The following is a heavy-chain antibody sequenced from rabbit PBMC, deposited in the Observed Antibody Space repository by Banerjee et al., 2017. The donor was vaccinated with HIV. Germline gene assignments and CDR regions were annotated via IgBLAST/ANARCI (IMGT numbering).Heavy chain of an antibody. CDR2: IDTNSGST. V-gene: IGHV1S40*01. J-gene: IGHJ4*01. CDR3: AGDGSGWYYFNL. D-gene: IGHD4-1*01. CDR1: GFSFSSGYY. Sequence: QSLEESGGGLVKPGASLTLTCKASGFSFSSGYYMCWVRQAPGKGLELIACIDTNSGSTYYASWVNGRFTISKTSSTTVDLKMTSLTAADTATYFCAGDGSGWYYFNLWGPGTLVTVS.